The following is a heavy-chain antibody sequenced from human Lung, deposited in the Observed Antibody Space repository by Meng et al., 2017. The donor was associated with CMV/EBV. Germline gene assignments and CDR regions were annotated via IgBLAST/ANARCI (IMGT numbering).Heavy chain of an antibody. Sequence: ASXXVSXKASGYSFTGYYIHWVRQAPGQGRVWMGWINADRGDTDYPQKFQGRVTMTRDTSISTAYMELTRLTSDDTAVYYCAKADYSSFARGGYYFDNWGQGTLVTVSS. CDR3: AKADYSSFARGGYYFDN. CDR1: GYSFTGYY. V-gene: IGHV1-2*02. J-gene: IGHJ4*02. CDR2: INADRGDT. D-gene: IGHD6-6*01.